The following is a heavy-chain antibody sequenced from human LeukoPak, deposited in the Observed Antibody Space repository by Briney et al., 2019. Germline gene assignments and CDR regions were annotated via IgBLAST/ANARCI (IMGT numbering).Heavy chain of an antibody. J-gene: IGHJ4*02. Sequence: PGGSLRLSCAASGFTFSSYAMSWVRQAPGKGLEWVSSISSSSSYIYYADSVKGRFTISRDNAKNSLYLQMNSRRAEDTAVYYCARDPNAGSPGYWGQGTLVTVSS. CDR3: ARDPNAGSPGY. D-gene: IGHD1-26*01. CDR2: ISSSSSYI. V-gene: IGHV3-21*04. CDR1: GFTFSSYA.